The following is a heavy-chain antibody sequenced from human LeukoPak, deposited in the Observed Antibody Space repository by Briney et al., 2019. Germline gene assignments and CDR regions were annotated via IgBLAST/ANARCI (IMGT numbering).Heavy chain of an antibody. CDR3: ARAGYSSSWYRVAFDI. V-gene: IGHV4-59*02. Sequence: PSETLSLTCVVSGGSVSGYYWGWIRQPPGRGLEWIGYVYYSGSTNYNPSFKSRITISVDTSRNQFSLQLSSVTAADTAVYYCARAGYSSSWYRVAFDIWGQGTMVTVSS. D-gene: IGHD6-13*01. J-gene: IGHJ3*02. CDR2: VYYSGST. CDR1: GGSVSGYY.